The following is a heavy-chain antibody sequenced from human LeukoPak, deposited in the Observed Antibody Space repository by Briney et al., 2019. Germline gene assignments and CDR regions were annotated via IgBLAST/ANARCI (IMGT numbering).Heavy chain of an antibody. V-gene: IGHV3-21*01. CDR2: ISSSSYI. CDR3: ARGGDIVATRGWFDP. CDR1: GFTFSSYN. D-gene: IGHD5-12*01. Sequence: GGSLRLSCAASGFTFSSYNMNWVRQAPGKGLEWVSSISSSSYIYYADSVKGRFTISRDNAKNSLYLQMNSLRAEDTAVYYCARGGDIVATRGWFDPWGQGTLVTVSS. J-gene: IGHJ5*02.